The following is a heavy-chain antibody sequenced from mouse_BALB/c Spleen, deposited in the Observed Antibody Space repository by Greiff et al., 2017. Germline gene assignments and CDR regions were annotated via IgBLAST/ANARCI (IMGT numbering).Heavy chain of an antibody. CDR3: AREGDLLWLRRVYFDV. V-gene: IGHV1-80*01. D-gene: IGHD2-2*01. CDR1: GYAFSSYW. J-gene: IGHJ1*01. CDR2: IYPGDGDT. Sequence: QVQLQQSGAELVRPGSSVKISCKASGYAFSSYWMNWVKQRPGQGLEWIGQIYPGDGDTNYNGKFKGKATLTADKSSSTAYMQLSSLTSEDSAVYFCAREGDLLWLRRVYFDVWGAGTTVTVSS.